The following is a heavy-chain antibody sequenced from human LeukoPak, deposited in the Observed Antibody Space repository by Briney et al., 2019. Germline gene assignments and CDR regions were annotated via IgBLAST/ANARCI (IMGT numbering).Heavy chain of an antibody. D-gene: IGHD3-10*01. CDR3: ARRGGRSYIWFDP. CDR1: GYTFSTYA. J-gene: IGHJ5*02. CDR2: ISAYNGDT. V-gene: IGHV1-18*01. Sequence: GASVKVSCKASGYTFSTYAITWVRQAPGQGLEWMGWISAYNGDTNYAQKLQDRVTLTTDTPTSTAYMELRSLRSDDTAVYYCARRGGRSYIWFDPWGQGTLVTVSS.